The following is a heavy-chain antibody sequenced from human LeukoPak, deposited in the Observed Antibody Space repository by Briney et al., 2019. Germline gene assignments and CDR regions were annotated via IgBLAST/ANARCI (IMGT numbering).Heavy chain of an antibody. Sequence: PGGSLRLSCAASGFTFSSYAMSWVRQAPGKGLEWVAVISYDGSNKYYADSVKGRFTISRDNSKNTLYLQMNSLRAEDTAVYYCAKEGRGWIQLWPEYYFDYWGQGTLVTVSS. CDR2: ISYDGSNK. CDR1: GFTFSSYA. CDR3: AKEGRGWIQLWPEYYFDY. D-gene: IGHD5-18*01. J-gene: IGHJ4*02. V-gene: IGHV3-30*18.